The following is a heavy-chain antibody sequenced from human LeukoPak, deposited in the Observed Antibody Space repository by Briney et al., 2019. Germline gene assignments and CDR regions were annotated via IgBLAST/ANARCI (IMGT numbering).Heavy chain of an antibody. V-gene: IGHV1-18*01. CDR1: GYTFTSYG. D-gene: IGHD3-3*01. J-gene: IGHJ6*03. CDR3: ARGFEWWGLWRSDYYYYMDV. CDR2: ISAYNGNT. Sequence: ASVKVSCKASGYTFTSYGISWVRQAPGQGLEWMGWISAYNGNTNYAQKFQGRVTMTRDTSISTAYMELSRLRSDDTAVYYCARGFEWWGLWRSDYYYYMDVWGKGTTVTVSS.